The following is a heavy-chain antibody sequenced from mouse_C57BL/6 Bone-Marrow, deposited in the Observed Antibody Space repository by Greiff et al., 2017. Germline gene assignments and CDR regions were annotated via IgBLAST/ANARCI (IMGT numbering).Heavy chain of an antibody. V-gene: IGHV1-4*01. CDR3: ASWGALYYPMDY. Sequence: QVQLQQSGAELARPGASVKMSCKASGYTFTSYTMHWVKQRPGQGLEWIGYINPSSGYTKYNQKFKDKATLTADKSSSTAYMQLSSLTSEDSAVYYCASWGALYYPMDYWGQGTSVTVSA. CDR1: GYTFTSYT. J-gene: IGHJ4*01. CDR2: INPSSGYT. D-gene: IGHD4-1*01.